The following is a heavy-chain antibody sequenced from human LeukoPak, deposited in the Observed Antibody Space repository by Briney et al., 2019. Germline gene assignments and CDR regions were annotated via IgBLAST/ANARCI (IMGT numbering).Heavy chain of an antibody. CDR2: IGTAGDP. D-gene: IGHD4-17*01. CDR1: GFTFSTYD. V-gene: IGHV3-13*05. CDR3: ARAGDNGDYSFDY. J-gene: IGHJ4*02. Sequence: GGSLRLSCAASGFTFSTYDMHGVRQATGKGLEWVSAIGTAGDPYYPGSVKGRFTISRENAKNSLYLQMNSLRAGDTAVYYCARAGDNGDYSFDYWGQGTLVTASS.